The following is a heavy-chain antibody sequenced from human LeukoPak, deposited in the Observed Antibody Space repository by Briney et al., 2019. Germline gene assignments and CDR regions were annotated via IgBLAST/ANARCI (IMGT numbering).Heavy chain of an antibody. CDR3: ARGRLNYFGSGSYYNAPHFDY. J-gene: IGHJ4*02. CDR2: INHSGST. CDR1: GGSFSAYY. Sequence: PSETLSLTCAVYGGSFSAYYWSWIRQPPGKGLEWIGEINHSGSTNYNPSLKSRVTISVDASKNQFSLKLSSVTATDTAVYYCARGRLNYFGSGSYYNAPHFDYWGQGTLVTVSS. D-gene: IGHD3-10*01. V-gene: IGHV4-34*01.